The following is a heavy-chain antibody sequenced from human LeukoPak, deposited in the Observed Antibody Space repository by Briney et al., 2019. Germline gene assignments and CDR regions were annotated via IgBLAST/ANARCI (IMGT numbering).Heavy chain of an antibody. V-gene: IGHV3-7*01. D-gene: IGHD3-22*01. J-gene: IGHJ4*02. Sequence: PVGSLRLSCAASGFTFSSYWMSWVRQAPGKGLEWVANIKQDGSEKYYMDSVKGRFTISRDNAKNSLYLQMNSLRAEDTAVYYCARDMRDSSGYYPNWGQGTLVTVSS. CDR2: IKQDGSEK. CDR1: GFTFSSYW. CDR3: ARDMRDSSGYYPN.